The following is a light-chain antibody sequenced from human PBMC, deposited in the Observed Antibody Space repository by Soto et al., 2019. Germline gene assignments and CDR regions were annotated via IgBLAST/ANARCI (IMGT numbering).Light chain of an antibody. J-gene: IGLJ1*01. V-gene: IGLV2-14*03. CDR3: SSYTTSNTRQIV. CDR1: SSDVGGYNY. CDR2: DVS. Sequence: QSVLTQPASVSGSPGQSITISCTGTSSDVGGYNYVSWYQHHPGKPPKLLIFDVSNRPSGVSNRFSGSKSGNTASLTISGLQPEDEADYYCSSYTTSNTRQIVFGTGTRSPS.